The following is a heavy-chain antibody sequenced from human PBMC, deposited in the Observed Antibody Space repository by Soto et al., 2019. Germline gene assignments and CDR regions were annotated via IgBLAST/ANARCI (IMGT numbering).Heavy chain of an antibody. CDR3: AKRYSSSWPFDD. V-gene: IGHV3-23*01. CDR1: GFTFSSYV. Sequence: GGSLRLSCAASGFTFSSYVMNWVRQAPGKGLEWVSAISGTGGSTFYADPVKGRFTISRDNSKNTLYLQMNSLRAEDTAVYYCAKRYSSSWPFDDWGQGTLVTVSS. J-gene: IGHJ4*02. D-gene: IGHD6-13*01. CDR2: ISGTGGST.